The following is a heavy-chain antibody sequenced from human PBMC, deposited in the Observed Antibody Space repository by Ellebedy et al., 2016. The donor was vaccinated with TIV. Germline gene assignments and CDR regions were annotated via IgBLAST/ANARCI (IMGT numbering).Heavy chain of an antibody. J-gene: IGHJ6*02. D-gene: IGHD3-10*01. Sequence: GGSLRLXXAASGFTFSSYAMSWVRQAPGKGLEWVSAISGSGGSTSYADSVKGRFTISRDNSKTTLYLQMNSLRAEDTAVYYCAKGRGRGVISGNYYYYGMDVWGQGTTGTVSS. CDR1: GFTFSSYA. CDR3: AKGRGRGVISGNYYYYGMDV. V-gene: IGHV3-23*01. CDR2: ISGSGGST.